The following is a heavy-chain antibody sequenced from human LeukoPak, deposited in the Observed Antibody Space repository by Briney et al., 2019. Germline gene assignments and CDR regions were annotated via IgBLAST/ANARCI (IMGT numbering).Heavy chain of an antibody. CDR3: ATDLGARKDFDY. D-gene: IGHD4-17*01. V-gene: IGHV1-24*01. J-gene: IGHJ4*02. CDR2: FDPEDGET. CDR1: GFTFSSCA. Sequence: GSLRLSCAASGFTFSSCAMHWVRQAPGKGLEWMGGFDPEDGETIYAQKFQGRVTMTEDTSTDTAYMELSSLRSEDTAVYYCATDLGARKDFDYWGQGTLVTVSS.